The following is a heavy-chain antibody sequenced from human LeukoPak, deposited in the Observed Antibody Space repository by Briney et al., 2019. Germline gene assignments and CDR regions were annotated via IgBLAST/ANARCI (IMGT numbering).Heavy chain of an antibody. CDR3: ARKIGYYYDSSGYPWDY. D-gene: IGHD3-22*01. V-gene: IGHV4-39*01. J-gene: IGHJ4*02. CDR2: IYYSGST. CDR1: GFTFSSYG. Sequence: GSLRLSCAASGFTFSSYGMSWVRQAPGKGLEWIGSIYYSGSTYYNPSLKSLVTISVDTSKNQFSLKLSSVTAADTAVYYCARKIGYYYDSSGYPWDYWGQGTLVTVSS.